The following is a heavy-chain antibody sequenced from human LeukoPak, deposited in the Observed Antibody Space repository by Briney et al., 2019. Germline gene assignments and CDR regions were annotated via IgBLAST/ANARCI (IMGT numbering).Heavy chain of an antibody. CDR3: ARYCTNGVCLFDP. CDR2: IYPGDSDT. CDR1: GYSFTSYW. Sequence: GESLKISCKGSGYSFTSYWIGWVRQMPGKGLEWMGIIYPGDSDTRYSPSFQGQVTISADKSISTAYLPWSSLKASDTAMYYCARYCTNGVCLFDPWGQGTLVTVSS. D-gene: IGHD2-8*01. V-gene: IGHV5-51*01. J-gene: IGHJ5*02.